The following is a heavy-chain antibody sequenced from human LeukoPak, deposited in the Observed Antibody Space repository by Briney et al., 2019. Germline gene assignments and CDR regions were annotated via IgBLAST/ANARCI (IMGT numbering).Heavy chain of an antibody. CDR2: INSDGSFS. J-gene: IGHJ4*02. D-gene: IGHD5-18*01. CDR1: GFTFSSSW. Sequence: GGSLRLSCAASGFTFSSSWMHWVRLPPGKGLAWVSRINSDGSFSVYADSVWGRFTISRDNGKNTLYLQMNSLRAEDTAVYYCAKDRAMVHPYYFDSWGQGTLVTVSS. V-gene: IGHV3-74*01. CDR3: AKDRAMVHPYYFDS.